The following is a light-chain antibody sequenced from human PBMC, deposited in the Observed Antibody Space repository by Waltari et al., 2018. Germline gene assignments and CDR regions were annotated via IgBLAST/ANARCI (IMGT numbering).Light chain of an antibody. CDR1: QRVGGD. V-gene: IGKV3-15*01. Sequence: EVVMTPSPATLSVSPGESSPLPCGASQRVGGDLAWYQQKPGQAPRLLIYGTITRPTGVSARFSGSGSGTEFTLTISRLQSEDFAVYYCQQYNNWPLTFGGGTKVEI. CDR3: QQYNNWPLT. CDR2: GTI. J-gene: IGKJ4*01.